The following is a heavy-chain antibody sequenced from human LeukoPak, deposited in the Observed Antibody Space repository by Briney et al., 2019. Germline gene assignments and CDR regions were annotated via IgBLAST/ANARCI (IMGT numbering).Heavy chain of an antibody. V-gene: IGHV4-34*01. D-gene: IGHD5-18*01. CDR3: AKAPVRTAMVTWFDY. J-gene: IGHJ4*02. CDR2: INHSGST. CDR1: GFTFDDYA. Sequence: LRLSCAASGFTFDDYAMHWVRQAPGKGLEWIGEINHSGSTNYNPSLKSRVAISVDTSKNQFSLKLSSVTAADTAVYYCAKAPVRTAMVTWFDYWGQGTLVTVSS.